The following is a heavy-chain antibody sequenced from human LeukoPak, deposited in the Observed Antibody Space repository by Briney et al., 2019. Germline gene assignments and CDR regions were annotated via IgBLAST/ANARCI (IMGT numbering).Heavy chain of an antibody. Sequence: SETLFLTCTVSGVSISSGDYYWSWIRQPPGEGLEWIGYIYYSGSTYYNPSLKSRVTISLDTSKNQFSLRLTSVTAADTAVYYCARAIASSGSRLFDYWGQGTLVTV. V-gene: IGHV4-30-4*01. J-gene: IGHJ4*02. CDR2: IYYSGST. CDR3: ARAIASSGSRLFDY. CDR1: GVSISSGDYY. D-gene: IGHD3-10*01.